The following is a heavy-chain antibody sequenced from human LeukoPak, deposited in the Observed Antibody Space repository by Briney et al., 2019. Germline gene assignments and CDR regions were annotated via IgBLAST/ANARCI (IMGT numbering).Heavy chain of an antibody. CDR2: ISGSGGST. V-gene: IGHV3-23*01. CDR3: ARSGYSYGFERTFDY. Sequence: SGGSLRLSCAASGFTFSSYAMSWVRQAPGKGLEWVSAISGSGGSTYYADSVKGRFTISRDNSKNTLYLQMNSLRAEDTAVYYCARSGYSYGFERTFDYWGQGTLVTVSS. CDR1: GFTFSSYA. D-gene: IGHD5-18*01. J-gene: IGHJ4*02.